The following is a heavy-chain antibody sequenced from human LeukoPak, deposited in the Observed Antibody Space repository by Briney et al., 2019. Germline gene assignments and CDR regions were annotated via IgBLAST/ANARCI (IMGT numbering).Heavy chain of an antibody. CDR2: SSRDGSAT. CDR3: ASGVLAAMVPDY. Sequence: PGGSLRLSCAASVLTFSSYWIHWVRQAPGKGLVCFSRSSRDGSATSYAGSVKGQFTISRDNAQNKLYLQMNSRRPEDTAVYYCASGVLAAMVPDYWGQGILVAVSS. CDR1: VLTFSSYW. V-gene: IGHV3-74*01. J-gene: IGHJ4*02. D-gene: IGHD5-18*01.